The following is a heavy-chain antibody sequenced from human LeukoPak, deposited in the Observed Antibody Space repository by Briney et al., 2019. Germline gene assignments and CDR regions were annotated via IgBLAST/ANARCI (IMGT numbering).Heavy chain of an antibody. V-gene: IGHV4-59*08. CDR2: IYHRGST. J-gene: IGHJ3*02. CDR3: ARHRIIISSDAFDI. D-gene: IGHD2-15*01. CDR1: GDSISGYY. Sequence: PSETLSLTCTVSGDSISGYYWSWIRQPPGKGLEWIGYIYHRGSTTYNPSLKSRVTMSLDTSKNQFSLNLRSVTAADTAIYYCARHRIIISSDAFDIWGQGTMVTVSS.